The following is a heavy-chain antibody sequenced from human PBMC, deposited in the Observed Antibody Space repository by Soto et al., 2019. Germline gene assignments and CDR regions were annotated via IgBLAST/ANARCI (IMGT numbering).Heavy chain of an antibody. D-gene: IGHD3-22*01. CDR1: GGSIGSGGYY. V-gene: IGHV4-31*03. Sequence: PSETLPLTGTVSGGSIGSGGYYWSWIRQHPWKGLEWIGYIYYSGSTYYNPSLKSRVTISVDTSKNQFSLKLSSVTAADAAVYYCARAKSYYDSSGYYFDAFDIWGQGTMVTVSS. J-gene: IGHJ3*02. CDR2: IYYSGST. CDR3: ARAKSYYDSSGYYFDAFDI.